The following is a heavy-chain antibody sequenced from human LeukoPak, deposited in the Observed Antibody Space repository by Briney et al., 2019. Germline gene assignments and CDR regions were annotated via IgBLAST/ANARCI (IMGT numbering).Heavy chain of an antibody. CDR2: IYSGGST. J-gene: IGHJ4*02. V-gene: IGHV3-66*02. Sequence: GGSLRLSCAASGFTVSNNYMSWVRQAPGKGLEWVSVIYSGGSTYYADSVKGRFTISRDSSKNTLYLQMNSLRAEDTAVYYCASRHSSSWSFDYWGQGTLVTVSS. CDR1: GFTVSNNY. D-gene: IGHD6-13*01. CDR3: ASRHSSSWSFDY.